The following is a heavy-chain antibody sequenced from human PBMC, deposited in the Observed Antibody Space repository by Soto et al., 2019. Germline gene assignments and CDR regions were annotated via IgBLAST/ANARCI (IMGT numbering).Heavy chain of an antibody. CDR3: ARRYGYSFDY. J-gene: IGHJ4*02. CDR2: IYYSGRT. V-gene: IGHV4-59*08. Sequence: QVQLQESGPGLVKPSETLSLTCTVSGGSSSSYYWSWIRQPPGKGLEWIGYIYYSGRTNYNPSLKSRVTISVDTSKNQFSLKLSSVTAADTAVYYCARRYGYSFDYWGQGTLVTVSS. D-gene: IGHD1-20*01. CDR1: GGSSSSYY.